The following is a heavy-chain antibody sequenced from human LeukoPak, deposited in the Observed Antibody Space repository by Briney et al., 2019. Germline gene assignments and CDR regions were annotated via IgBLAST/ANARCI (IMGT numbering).Heavy chain of an antibody. CDR3: GKTTAGYSSGRYPGWPVDY. CDR2: ISGSGGST. CDR1: GFTFGSYA. Sequence: PGGSLRLSCAASGFTFGSYAMYWVRQAPGKGLEWVSCISGSGGSTFYADSVKGRFTISRDNSENTVYLQMNSLRADDTAVYYCGKTTAGYSSGRYPGWPVDYWGQGTLVTVSS. J-gene: IGHJ4*02. V-gene: IGHV3-23*01. D-gene: IGHD6-19*01.